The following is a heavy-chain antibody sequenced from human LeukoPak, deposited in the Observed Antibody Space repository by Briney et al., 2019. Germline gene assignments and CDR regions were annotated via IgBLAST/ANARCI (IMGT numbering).Heavy chain of an antibody. J-gene: IGHJ3*02. V-gene: IGHV4-39*01. CDR3: ARSRSTLDAFDI. Sequence: SETLSLTCTVSGDSSSNTIFYWGWIRQPPGKGLEWIGSIHYSGTTHYNPSLKSRVTISVDTSKNQFSLKLSSVTAADTAVYYCARSRSTLDAFDIWGQGTMVTVSS. CDR1: GDSSSNTIFY. D-gene: IGHD2-2*01. CDR2: IHYSGTT.